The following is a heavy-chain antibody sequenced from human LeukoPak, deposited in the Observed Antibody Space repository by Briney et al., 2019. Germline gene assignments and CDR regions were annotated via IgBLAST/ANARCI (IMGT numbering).Heavy chain of an antibody. CDR1: GFTFSSYE. CDR3: AKDLTYGEYAGGDAFDI. D-gene: IGHD4-17*01. J-gene: IGHJ3*02. CDR2: ISGSGST. Sequence: GGSLRLSCAVSGFTFSSYEMNWVRQAPGKGLEWVSVISGSGSTYYADTVKGRFTISRDNSKTTLYLQMNSLRAEDTAVYYCAKDLTYGEYAGGDAFDIWGQGKMVTVSS. V-gene: IGHV3-23*01.